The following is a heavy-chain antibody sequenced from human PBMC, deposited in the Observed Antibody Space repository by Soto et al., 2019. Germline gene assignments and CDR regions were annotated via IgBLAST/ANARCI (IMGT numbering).Heavy chain of an antibody. J-gene: IGHJ4*02. V-gene: IGHV3-30*18. CDR1: GFAFTTYG. D-gene: IGHD3-3*01. CDR3: AKARTSSGYYSAFDY. Sequence: QVQLVESGGGVVQAGRSLRLSCTASGFAFTTYGMHWVRQAPGKGLEWVAVLSNDGSNRYYPDSVKGRFTVSRDNSKNPLYLQMAGLRAEDTAVYYCAKARTSSGYYSAFDYWGQGILVSVAS. CDR2: LSNDGSNR.